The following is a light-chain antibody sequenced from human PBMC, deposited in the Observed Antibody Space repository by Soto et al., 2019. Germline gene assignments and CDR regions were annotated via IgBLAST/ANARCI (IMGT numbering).Light chain of an antibody. V-gene: IGLV2-14*03. CDR2: DVN. J-gene: IGLJ1*01. CDR1: TSDVGGYQD. Sequence: QSALTQPASVSGSPGQSLTISCTGTTSDVGGYQDVSWYQQHPGKAPKLIMYDVNNRPSGISDRFSGSKSGNTASLNISGLQAEDEADYFCGSSTGRSSLYVLGSGTKLTVL. CDR3: GSSTGRSSLYV.